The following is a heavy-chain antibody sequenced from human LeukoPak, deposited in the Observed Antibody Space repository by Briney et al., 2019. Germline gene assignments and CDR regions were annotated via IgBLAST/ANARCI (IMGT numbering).Heavy chain of an antibody. V-gene: IGHV3-66*01. Sequence: GGSLRLSCAASGLTVSSNYMSWVRQAPGKGLEWVSIIYSGAGTDYADSVKGRFTISRDTSKNTLYLQMNSLRAEDTAVYYCARSGGISFDYWGQGTQVTVSS. CDR1: GLTVSSNY. CDR3: ARSGGISFDY. D-gene: IGHD4-23*01. J-gene: IGHJ4*02. CDR2: IYSGAGT.